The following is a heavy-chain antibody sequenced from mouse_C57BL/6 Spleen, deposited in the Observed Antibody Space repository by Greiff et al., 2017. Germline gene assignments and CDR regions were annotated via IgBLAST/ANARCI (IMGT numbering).Heavy chain of an antibody. D-gene: IGHD2-4*01. CDR3: ARGYDYDPVLFDY. CDR1: GFTFSDYG. V-gene: IGHV5-17*01. J-gene: IGHJ2*01. CDR2: ISSGSSTI. Sequence: EVMLVEPGGGLVKPGGSLKLSCAASGFTFSDYGMHWVRQAPEKGLEWVAYISSGSSTIYYADTLKGRFTISRDNAKNTLFLQMTSLRSEDTAMYYCARGYDYDPVLFDYWGQGTTLTVSS.